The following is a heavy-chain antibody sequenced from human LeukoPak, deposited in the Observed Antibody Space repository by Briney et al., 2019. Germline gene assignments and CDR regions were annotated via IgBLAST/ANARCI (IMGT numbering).Heavy chain of an antibody. CDR3: GGCGTYSQFDY. J-gene: IGHJ4*02. D-gene: IGHD1-26*01. CDR2: MYYSGST. Sequence: PSETLSLTCAVSGGSIRSYYWNWVRQPPGKGLEWIGYMYYSGSTNYNPSLKSRVTISGDTSNNQFSLKLNSVTAADTAVYYCGGCGTYSQFDYWGQGTLVTVSS. CDR1: GGSIRSYY. V-gene: IGHV4-59*01.